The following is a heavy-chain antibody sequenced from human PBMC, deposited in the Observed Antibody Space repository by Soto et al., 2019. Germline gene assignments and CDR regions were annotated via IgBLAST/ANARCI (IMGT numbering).Heavy chain of an antibody. CDR2: IYYGGGT. D-gene: IGHD3-22*01. J-gene: IGHJ4*02. Sequence: SETLPLTCTVSGGSISSYYWNWIRQPPGKGLEWIGDIYYGGGTNYNPSLKSRVTLSVDTSKNQFSLKLSSVTAADTAVYHCASQYYYDSSGSQTFDYWGQGTQVTVSS. CDR1: GGSISSYY. CDR3: ASQYYYDSSGSQTFDY. V-gene: IGHV4-59*01.